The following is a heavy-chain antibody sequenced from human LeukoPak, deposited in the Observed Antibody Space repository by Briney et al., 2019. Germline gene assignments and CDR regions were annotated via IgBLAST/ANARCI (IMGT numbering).Heavy chain of an antibody. CDR2: IWYDGSNK. D-gene: IGHD4-17*01. CDR1: GFTFSSYG. J-gene: IGHJ6*02. CDR3: ARDPTVTTNYYGMDV. Sequence: GGSLRLSCAASGFTFSSYGMHWVRQAPGKGLEWVAVIWYDGSNKYYADSVKGRFTISRDNSKNTPYLQMNSLRAEDTAVYYCARDPTVTTNYYGMDVWGQGTTVTVSS. V-gene: IGHV3-33*01.